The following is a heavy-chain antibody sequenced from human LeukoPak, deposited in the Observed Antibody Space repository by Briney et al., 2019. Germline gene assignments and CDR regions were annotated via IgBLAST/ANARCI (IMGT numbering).Heavy chain of an antibody. CDR3: ARSHTVVVTAIHYFQD. V-gene: IGHV1-46*01. J-gene: IGHJ1*01. CDR2: INPSRGIT. CDR1: GYTFTSYY. D-gene: IGHD2-21*02. Sequence: ASVKVSCKASGYTFTSYYLHWVRQAPGQGLEWMGIINPSRGITSYAQRFQGRVTMTRDTSTGTAYMELNSLSSEDTAVYYCARSHTVVVTAIHYFQDWAQGTLVTVSS.